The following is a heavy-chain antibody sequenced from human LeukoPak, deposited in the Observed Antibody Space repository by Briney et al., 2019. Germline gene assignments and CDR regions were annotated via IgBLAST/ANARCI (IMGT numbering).Heavy chain of an antibody. CDR1: GFTFSSYW. CDR3: ARDYRAYYYYMDV. J-gene: IGHJ6*03. Sequence: GGSLRLSCAASGFTFSSYWMSWVRQAPGKGLEWVANIKQDGSEKYYVDSVKGRFTISRDNAKNSLYLQMNGLRAEDTAVYYCARDYRAYYYYMDVWGKGTTVTVSS. V-gene: IGHV3-7*01. CDR2: IKQDGSEK. D-gene: IGHD3-16*02.